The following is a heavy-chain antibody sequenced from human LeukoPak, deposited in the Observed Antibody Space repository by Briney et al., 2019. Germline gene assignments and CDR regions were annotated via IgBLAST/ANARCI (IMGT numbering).Heavy chain of an antibody. J-gene: IGHJ6*03. V-gene: IGHV3-48*03. CDR2: ISSSGSTI. CDR1: GFTFSSYE. CDR3: ARLRSSSFYYYYMDV. D-gene: IGHD6-6*01. Sequence: PGGSLRLSCAASGFTFSSYEMNWVRQAPGKGLEWVSYISSSGSTIYYADSAKGRFTISRDNAKNSLYLQMNSLRAEDTAVYYCARLRSSSFYYYYMDVWGKGTTVTVSS.